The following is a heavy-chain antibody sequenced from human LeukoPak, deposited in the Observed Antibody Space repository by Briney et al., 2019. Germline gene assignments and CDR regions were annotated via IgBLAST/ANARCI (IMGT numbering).Heavy chain of an antibody. CDR1: GGSFSGYY. D-gene: IGHD2-15*01. V-gene: IGHV4-59*01. CDR2: IYYSGST. CDR3: ARYCSGGDSCLPDWQDYYYYMDV. J-gene: IGHJ6*03. Sequence: SETLSLTCAVYGGSFSGYYWSWIWQPPGKGLEWIGYIYYSGSTNYNPSLKSRVTISVDTSKNQFSLKLSSVTAADTAVYYCARYCSGGDSCLPDWQDYYYYMDVWGKGTTVTVSS.